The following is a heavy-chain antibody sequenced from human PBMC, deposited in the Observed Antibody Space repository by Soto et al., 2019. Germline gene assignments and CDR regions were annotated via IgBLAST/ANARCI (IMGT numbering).Heavy chain of an antibody. Sequence: QVQLVQSGPEVKKSGSSVKVSCKLSGGTFTSETISWVRQAPGQGLEWMGRIIPILGTGNYAQKFQGRITITEDKSTNTGYMELSRLTSEDTAVYVCAREEGSYNMGTFPFYYMDVWGNGTTVTVSS. CDR2: IIPILGTG. V-gene: IGHV1-69*08. CDR3: AREEGSYNMGTFPFYYMDV. J-gene: IGHJ6*03. CDR1: GGTFTSET. D-gene: IGHD3-10*01.